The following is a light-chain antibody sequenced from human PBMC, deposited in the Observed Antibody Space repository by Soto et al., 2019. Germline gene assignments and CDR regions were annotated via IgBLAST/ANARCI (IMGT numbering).Light chain of an antibody. Sequence: IVFTQSPCTLSLSPGERATLSCRASQSVSSSYLAWYQQKPGQAPRLLIYGASSRATGIPDRFSGSGSGTDFTLTISRLEPEDFAVYFCQQCSDWPQLTFGGGTKVDI. CDR2: GAS. V-gene: IGKV3D-20*02. CDR1: QSVSSSY. CDR3: QQCSDWPQLT. J-gene: IGKJ4*01.